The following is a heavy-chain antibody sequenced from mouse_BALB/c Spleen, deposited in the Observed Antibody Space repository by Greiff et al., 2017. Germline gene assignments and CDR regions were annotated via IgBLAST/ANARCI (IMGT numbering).Heavy chain of an antibody. CDR1: GFSLTGYG. D-gene: IGHD1-1*01. J-gene: IGHJ1*01. CDR2: IWGDGST. V-gene: IGHV2-6-7*01. CDR3: AKQGGSSVYWYFDV. Sequence: VMLVESGPGLVAPLQSLSITCTVSGFSLTGYGVNWVRQPPGKGLEWLGMIWGDGSTDYNSALKSRLSISKDNSKSQVFLKMNSLQTDDTAMYYCAKQGGSSVYWYFDVWGAGTTVTVSS.